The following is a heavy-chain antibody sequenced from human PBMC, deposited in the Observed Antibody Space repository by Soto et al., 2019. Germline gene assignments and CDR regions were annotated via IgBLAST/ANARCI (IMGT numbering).Heavy chain of an antibody. V-gene: IGHV3-66*01. CDR3: VASSGRLVASP. D-gene: IGHD5-12*01. J-gene: IGHJ5*02. CDR1: GFTVSSNY. Sequence: GGSLRLSYAASGFTVSSNYMSWVRQAPGKGLEWVSVIYSGGSTYYADSVKGRFTISRDNSKNTLYLQMNSLRAEDTAVYYCVASSGRLVASPWGQGTLVTVSS. CDR2: IYSGGST.